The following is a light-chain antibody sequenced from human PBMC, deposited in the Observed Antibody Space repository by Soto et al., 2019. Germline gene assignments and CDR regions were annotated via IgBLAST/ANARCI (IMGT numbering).Light chain of an antibody. V-gene: IGLV2-14*03. CDR2: DVS. CDR3: SSYTSSSTLSTYV. J-gene: IGLJ1*01. Sequence: QSVLTQPASVSGSPGQSITISCTGTSSDVGVYNYVSWYQHHPGKAPKLMIYDVSNRPSGVSNRFSGSKSGNTASLIISGLQAEDEADYYCSSYTSSSTLSTYVLGTGTKVTVL. CDR1: SSDVGVYNY.